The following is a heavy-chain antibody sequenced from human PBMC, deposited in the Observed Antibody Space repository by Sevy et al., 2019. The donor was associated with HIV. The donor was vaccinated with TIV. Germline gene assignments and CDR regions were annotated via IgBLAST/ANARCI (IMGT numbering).Heavy chain of an antibody. D-gene: IGHD3-22*01. CDR2: IWNDGSNK. V-gene: IGHV3-33*01. CDR1: GFTFSNYG. Sequence: GGSLRLSCAASGFTFSNYGMHWVRQAPGKGLEWVAVIWNDGSNKYYADSVKGRFTISRDNSKNTRYLQMNSPRVEDTAVYFCARGGDFNDRSAKRDFDYWGQGTLVTVSS. J-gene: IGHJ4*02. CDR3: ARGGDFNDRSAKRDFDY.